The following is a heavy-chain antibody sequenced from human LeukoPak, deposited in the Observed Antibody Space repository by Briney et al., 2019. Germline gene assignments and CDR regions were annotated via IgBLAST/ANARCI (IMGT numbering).Heavy chain of an antibody. V-gene: IGHV3-21*01. Sequence: GGSLRLSCAASGFTFSSYSMNWVLQAPGKGLEWVSSISSSSSYIYYADSVKGRFTISRDNAKNSLYLQMNSLRAEDTAVYYCARDDHFDYDFWSGYFSSGFEEKYYFDYWGQGTLVTVSS. CDR2: ISSSSSYI. J-gene: IGHJ4*02. CDR3: ARDDHFDYDFWSGYFSSGFEEKYYFDY. D-gene: IGHD3-3*01. CDR1: GFTFSSYS.